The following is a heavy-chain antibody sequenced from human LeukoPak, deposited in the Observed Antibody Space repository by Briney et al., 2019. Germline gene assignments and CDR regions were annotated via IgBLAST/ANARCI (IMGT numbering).Heavy chain of an antibody. CDR3: AKVASKGTIFGVVTFDY. Sequence: GGSLRLSCAASGFTFSSYGMSWVRQAPGKGLEWVAAISGSGGSTYYADSVKGRFTISRDNSKNTLYLQMNSLRAEDTAVYYCAKVASKGTIFGVVTFDYWGQGTLVTVSS. CDR2: ISGSGGST. D-gene: IGHD3-3*01. J-gene: IGHJ4*02. CDR1: GFTFSSYG. V-gene: IGHV3-23*01.